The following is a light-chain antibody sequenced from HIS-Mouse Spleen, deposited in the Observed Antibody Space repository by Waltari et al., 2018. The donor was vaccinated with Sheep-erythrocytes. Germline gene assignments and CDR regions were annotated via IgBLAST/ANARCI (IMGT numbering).Light chain of an antibody. CDR2: DAS. CDR3: QQSYSTPQFT. J-gene: IGKJ3*01. Sequence: AIQLPQSPSSLSASVGDRVTITCRASQGISSALAWYQQKPGKAPKLLIYDASSLESGVPSRFSGSGSGTDFTLTISSLQPEDFATYYCQQSYSTPQFTFGPGTKVDIK. CDR1: QGISSA. V-gene: IGKV1-13*02.